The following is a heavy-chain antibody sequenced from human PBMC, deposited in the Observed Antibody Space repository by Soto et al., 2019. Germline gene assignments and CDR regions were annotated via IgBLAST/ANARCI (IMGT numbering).Heavy chain of an antibody. CDR2: FDPEDGET. CDR3: ATDGRGRYDILTGLGYYYYYMDV. CDR1: GYTLTELS. Sequence: QVQLVQSGAEVKKPGASVKVSCKVSGYTLTELSMHWVRQAPGKGLEWMGGFDPEDGETIYAQKFQGRVHMTDDTSTDTAYMELSSLRSEDTAVYYCATDGRGRYDILTGLGYYYYYMDVWGKGTTVTVSS. V-gene: IGHV1-24*01. J-gene: IGHJ6*03. D-gene: IGHD3-9*01.